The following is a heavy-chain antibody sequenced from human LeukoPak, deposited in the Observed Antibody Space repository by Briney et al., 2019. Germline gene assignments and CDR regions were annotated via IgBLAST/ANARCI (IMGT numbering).Heavy chain of an antibody. J-gene: IGHJ6*02. Sequence: GESLKISCKGSGYSFTSYWIGWVRQMPGKGVEWMGIIYPGDSDTRYSPSFQGQVTISADKSISTAYLQWSSLKASDTAMYYCARHKATYYYGSGSSSGGMDVWGQGTTVTVSS. D-gene: IGHD3-10*01. CDR3: ARHKATYYYGSGSSSGGMDV. V-gene: IGHV5-51*01. CDR2: IYPGDSDT. CDR1: GYSFTSYW.